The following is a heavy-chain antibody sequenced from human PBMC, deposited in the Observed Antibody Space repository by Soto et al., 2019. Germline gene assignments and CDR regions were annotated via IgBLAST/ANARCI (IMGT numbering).Heavy chain of an antibody. V-gene: IGHV3-30*18. CDR1: GFTFSDYA. Sequence: VQLVESGGGVVQPGSSLRLSCAASGFTFSDYAMHWVRQAPGKGLEWVAVVSHDGRNTHYADSVKGRFTISRDSSKNSCSQEMTSQRAEDAAVYYCAKGGRQWLVKSDSNYWCQGVLVTGSA. J-gene: IGHJ4*02. D-gene: IGHD6-19*01. CDR2: VSHDGRNT. CDR3: AKGGRQWLVKSDSNY.